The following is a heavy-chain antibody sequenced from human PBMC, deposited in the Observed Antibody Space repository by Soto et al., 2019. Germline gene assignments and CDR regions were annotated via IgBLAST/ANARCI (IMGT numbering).Heavy chain of an antibody. V-gene: IGHV6-1*01. Sequence: SETLSLTCYISGGSVSTNTSSWGWIRPAPSRGLEWLGRTYYRSKWFYDYAVSVKSRITINPDTSNNQLSLHLNSVTPDDTAVYYCVRLIGNSWLDSWGQGTLVTVSS. J-gene: IGHJ5*01. D-gene: IGHD2-8*01. CDR2: TYYRSKWFY. CDR1: GGSVSTNTSS. CDR3: VRLIGNSWLDS.